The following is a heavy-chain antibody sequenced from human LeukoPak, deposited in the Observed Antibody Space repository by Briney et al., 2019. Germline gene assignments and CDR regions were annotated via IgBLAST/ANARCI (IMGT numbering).Heavy chain of an antibody. CDR1: GYTLAELS. D-gene: IGHD3-10*01. J-gene: IGHJ3*02. Sequence: ASVKVSCKVSGYTLAELSMHWVRQAPGKGLEWMGGFDPEDGETIYAQKFQGRVTMTEDTSTGTAYMELSSLRSEDTAVYYCATRDAIRAFDIWGQGTMVTVSS. CDR3: ATRDAIRAFDI. CDR2: FDPEDGET. V-gene: IGHV1-24*01.